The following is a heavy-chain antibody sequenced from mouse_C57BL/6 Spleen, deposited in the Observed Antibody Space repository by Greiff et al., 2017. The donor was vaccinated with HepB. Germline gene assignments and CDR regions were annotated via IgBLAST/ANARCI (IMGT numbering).Heavy chain of an antibody. CDR1: GYSITSGYY. CDR2: ISYDGSN. CDR3: ARDAMDY. J-gene: IGHJ4*01. Sequence: VQLKESGPGLVKPSQSLSLTCSVTGYSITSGYYWNWIRQFPGNKLEWMGYISYDGSNKYNPSLKNRISITRDTSKNQFFLELNSVTTEDTATYYCARDAMDYWGQGTSVTVSS. V-gene: IGHV3-6*01.